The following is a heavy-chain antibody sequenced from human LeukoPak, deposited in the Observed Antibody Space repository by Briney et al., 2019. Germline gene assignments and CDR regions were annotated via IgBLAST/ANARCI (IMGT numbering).Heavy chain of an antibody. V-gene: IGHV3-21*01. CDR1: GFTFSSYN. Sequence: PGGSLRLSCAASGFTFSSYNMNWVRQAPGKGLEWVSSITSSSSYTFYADSVKGRFTISRDNAKNSLYLQMNSLRAEDTAVYYCARVPRGSGSSEFDYWGQGTLVTVSS. CDR2: ITSSSSYT. D-gene: IGHD3-10*01. J-gene: IGHJ4*02. CDR3: ARVPRGSGSSEFDY.